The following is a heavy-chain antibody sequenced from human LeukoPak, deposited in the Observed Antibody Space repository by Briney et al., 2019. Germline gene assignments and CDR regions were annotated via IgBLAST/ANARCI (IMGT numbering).Heavy chain of an antibody. J-gene: IGHJ4*02. CDR2: IYYSGST. D-gene: IGHD6-6*01. CDR3: ARVAGYSSSSRNFDY. CDR1: GGSISSSSYY. V-gene: IGHV4-39*07. Sequence: PSETLSLTCTVSGGSISSSSYYWSWIRQPPGKGLEWIGSIYYSGSTYYNPSLKSRVTISVDTSKNQFSLKLSSVTAADTAVYYCARVAGYSSSSRNFDYWGQGTLVTVSS.